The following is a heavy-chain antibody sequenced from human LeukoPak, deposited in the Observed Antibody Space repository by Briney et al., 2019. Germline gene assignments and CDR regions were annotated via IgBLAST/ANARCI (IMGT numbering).Heavy chain of an antibody. CDR2: IYPGDSDT. J-gene: IGHJ4*02. V-gene: IGHV5-51*01. CDR1: GYSFTSYW. Sequence: GESLKISCKGSGYSFTSYWIGWVRQMPGKGLEWMGIIYPGDSDTRYSPSFQGQVTISADKSISTAHLQWSSLKASDTAMYYCARLPPNKYYYDSSGYYIDYWGQGTLVTVSS. D-gene: IGHD3-22*01. CDR3: ARLPPNKYYYDSSGYYIDY.